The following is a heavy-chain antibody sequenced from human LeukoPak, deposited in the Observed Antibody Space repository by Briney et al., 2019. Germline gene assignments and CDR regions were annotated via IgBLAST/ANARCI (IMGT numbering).Heavy chain of an antibody. D-gene: IGHD2-15*01. CDR3: ARENRYCSGDTCYRWFDP. J-gene: IGHJ5*02. Sequence: PSETLSLTCAVSGGSISSSNWWSWVRQPPGKGLEWIGEIYHSGSTNYNPSLKSRVTISVDKSKNQFSLKLNSVTAADTAVYYCARENRYCSGDTCYRWFDPWGQGTLVTVSS. V-gene: IGHV4-4*02. CDR2: IYHSGST. CDR1: GGSISSSNW.